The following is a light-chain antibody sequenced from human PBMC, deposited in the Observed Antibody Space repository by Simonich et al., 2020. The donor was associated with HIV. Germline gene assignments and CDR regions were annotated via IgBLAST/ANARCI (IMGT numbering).Light chain of an antibody. CDR2: YGN. CDR3: QSYDSSNLWV. J-gene: IGLJ3*02. V-gene: IGLV6-57*03. CDR1: SGTIASNY. Sequence: NFMLTQPHSVSESPGKTVTISCTRSSGTIASNYVQWYQQRPGSAPTTVIYYGNQRPSGAPDRFAGSIDSSANSASLTISGLKTEDEADYYCQSYDSSNLWVFGGGTKLTVL.